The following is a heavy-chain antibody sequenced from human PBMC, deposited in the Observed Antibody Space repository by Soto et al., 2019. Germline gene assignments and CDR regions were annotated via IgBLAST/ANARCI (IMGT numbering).Heavy chain of an antibody. D-gene: IGHD2-21*02. J-gene: IGHJ4*02. CDR1: GGSVTISENY. CDR2: VYYTGST. Sequence: ETLSLTCTVSGGSVTISENYWSWLLQPPGKGLEWIGYVYYTGSTTYRPSLQSRVTMSVDAAKNQISLTLGSVTAADTGVYYCARETAVQRGTYRSYFDFWGRGILVTVSS. V-gene: IGHV4-61*08. CDR3: ARETAVQRGTYRSYFDF.